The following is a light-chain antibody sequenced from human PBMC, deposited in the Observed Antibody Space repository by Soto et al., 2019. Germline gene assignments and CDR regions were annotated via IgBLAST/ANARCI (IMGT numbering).Light chain of an antibody. V-gene: IGKV3-20*01. J-gene: IGKJ5*01. CDR3: QQYMNWPT. Sequence: EIVLTQSPGTLSLSPGERATLSCRASQSVSSSYLAWYQQKPGQAPRLLIYGESSRATGIPARFSGSGSGTEFSLTISSLQSEDFAVYYCQQYMNWPTFGQGTRLEIK. CDR1: QSVSSSY. CDR2: GES.